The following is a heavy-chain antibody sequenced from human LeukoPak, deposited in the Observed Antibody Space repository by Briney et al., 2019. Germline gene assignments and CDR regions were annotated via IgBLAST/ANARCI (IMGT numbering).Heavy chain of an antibody. D-gene: IGHD3-3*01. CDR3: AKGLRDYDFWSGYSYYYYGMDV. CDR2: IYSGGST. J-gene: IGHJ6*02. V-gene: IGHV3-66*01. Sequence: GGSLRLSCAASGFTFSSYAMSWVRQAPGKGLEWVSVIYSGGSTYYADSVKGRFTISRDNSKNTLYLQMNSLRAEDTAVYYCAKGLRDYDFWSGYSYYYYGMDVWGQGTTVTVSS. CDR1: GFTFSSYA.